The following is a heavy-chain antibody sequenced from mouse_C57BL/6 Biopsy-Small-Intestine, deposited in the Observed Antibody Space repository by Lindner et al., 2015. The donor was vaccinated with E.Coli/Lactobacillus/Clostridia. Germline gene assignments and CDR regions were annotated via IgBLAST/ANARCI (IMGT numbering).Heavy chain of an antibody. CDR1: GYTFTSYD. CDR3: ARRGGYYGTAHFDY. CDR2: IYPRDGST. D-gene: IGHD1-1*01. J-gene: IGHJ2*01. V-gene: IGHV1-85*01. Sequence: VQLQESGPELVKPGASVKLSCKASGYTFTSYDINWVKQRPGQGLEWIGWIYPRDGSTKYNEKFKGKATLTVDTSSSTAYMELHSLTSEDSAVYFCARRGGYYGTAHFDYWGQGTTLTVSS.